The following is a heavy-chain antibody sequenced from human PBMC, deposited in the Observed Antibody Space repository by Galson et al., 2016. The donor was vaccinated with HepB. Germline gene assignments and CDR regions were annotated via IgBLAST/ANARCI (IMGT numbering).Heavy chain of an antibody. CDR3: ARGDYDTRGYTMTFDY. V-gene: IGHV4-34*01. CDR2: MDHSGRS. D-gene: IGHD3-22*01. CDR1: GGSFRGFY. Sequence: SLTCAVHGGSFRGFYWTWIRQSPGKGLEWIGEMDHSGRSNYNPSLKSRVTILVETSKNQFSLKLNSVTAADTAVYYCARGDYDTRGYTMTFDYWGQGTLVTVFS. J-gene: IGHJ4*02.